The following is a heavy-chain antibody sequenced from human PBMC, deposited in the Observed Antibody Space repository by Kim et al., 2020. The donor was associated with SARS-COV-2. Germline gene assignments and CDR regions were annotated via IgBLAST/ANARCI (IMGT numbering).Heavy chain of an antibody. CDR3: AREQWRHFDY. J-gene: IGHJ4*02. V-gene: IGHV3-48*03. CDR2: N. D-gene: IGHD6-19*01. Sequence: NYDADSVKGRFTISRDNAKNSLYLQMNSLRAEDTAVYYCAREQWRHFDYWGQGTLVTVSS.